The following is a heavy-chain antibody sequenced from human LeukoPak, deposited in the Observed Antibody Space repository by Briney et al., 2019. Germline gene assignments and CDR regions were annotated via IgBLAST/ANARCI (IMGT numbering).Heavy chain of an antibody. CDR2: ISWNSGSI. J-gene: IGHJ4*02. Sequence: PGGSLRLSCAASGFTFDDYAMHWVRQAPGKGLEWVSGISWNSGSIGYADSVKGRFTISRDNAKNSLYLQMNSLRAEDTALYYCAKGYYDILTGYSDYWGQGTLVTVSS. V-gene: IGHV3-9*01. CDR1: GFTFDDYA. CDR3: AKGYYDILTGYSDY. D-gene: IGHD3-9*01.